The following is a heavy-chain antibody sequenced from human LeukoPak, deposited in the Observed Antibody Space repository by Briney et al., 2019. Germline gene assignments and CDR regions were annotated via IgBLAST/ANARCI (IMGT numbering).Heavy chain of an antibody. Sequence: QTGGSLRLSCSASGFTFSSYAMHWVRQAPGKGLEWVAVISYDGSNKYYADSVKGRFTISRDNSKNTLYLQMNSLRAEDTAVYYCARAVECSSSSAFLGAFDIWGQGTMVTVSS. J-gene: IGHJ3*02. CDR3: ARAVECSSSSAFLGAFDI. CDR2: ISYDGSNK. D-gene: IGHD6-6*01. V-gene: IGHV3-30-3*01. CDR1: GFTFSSYA.